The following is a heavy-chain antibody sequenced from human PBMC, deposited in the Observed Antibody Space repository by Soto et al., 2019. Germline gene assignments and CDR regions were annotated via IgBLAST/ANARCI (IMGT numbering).Heavy chain of an antibody. V-gene: IGHV3-11*01. CDR2: ISSSGSTI. Sequence: QVQLVESGGGLVKPGGSLRLSCAASGFTFSDYYMSWIRQAPGRGLEWVSYISSSGSTIYYADSVRGRFTISRVNAQNPLYLQMDSLRAEETAVYYCARDFGVSGIDYWVQGTLLTVSS. CDR1: GFTFSDYY. D-gene: IGHD3-3*01. CDR3: ARDFGVSGIDY. J-gene: IGHJ4*02.